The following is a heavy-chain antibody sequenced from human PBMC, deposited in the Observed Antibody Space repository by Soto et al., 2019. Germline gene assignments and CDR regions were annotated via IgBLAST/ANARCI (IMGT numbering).Heavy chain of an antibody. J-gene: IGHJ6*02. Sequence: SETLSLTCTVSGGSISSYYWSWIRQPPGKGLEWIGYIYYSGSTNYNPSLKSRVTISVDTSKNQFSLKLSSATAADTAVYYCARDLGGGVVPAATEYYYYGMDVWGQGTTVTVSS. CDR1: GGSISSYY. V-gene: IGHV4-59*01. CDR3: ARDLGGGVVPAATEYYYYGMDV. CDR2: IYYSGST. D-gene: IGHD2-2*01.